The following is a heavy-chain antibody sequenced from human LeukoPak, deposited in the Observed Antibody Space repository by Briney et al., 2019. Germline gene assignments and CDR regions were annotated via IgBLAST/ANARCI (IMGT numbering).Heavy chain of an antibody. V-gene: IGHV3-11*04. Sequence: GGSLRLSCAHSGFTFSGYYMSWIRQAPGKGLEWLSYISTSGSTIYYADSVKGRFTVSRDNAKNSLYLQMNNLRAEDTAAYYCARVGLDSPAYPSQFFDYWGQGTLVTVSS. CDR2: ISTSGSTI. J-gene: IGHJ4*02. CDR1: GFTFSGYY. CDR3: ARVGLDSPAYPSQFFDY. D-gene: IGHD2-2*01.